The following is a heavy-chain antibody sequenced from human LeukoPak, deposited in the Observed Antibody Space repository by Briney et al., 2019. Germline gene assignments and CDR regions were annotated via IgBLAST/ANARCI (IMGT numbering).Heavy chain of an antibody. CDR2: IWYDGSNK. Sequence: GGSLRLSCAASGHTFSSYGMHWVRQAPGKGLEWVAVIWYDGSNKYYEDSVKGRFTISRDNSKNTLYLQMNSLRAEDTAVYYCAKDRASSFDYWGQGTLVTVSS. J-gene: IGHJ4*02. D-gene: IGHD3-10*01. V-gene: IGHV3-33*06. CDR3: AKDRASSFDY. CDR1: GHTFSSYG.